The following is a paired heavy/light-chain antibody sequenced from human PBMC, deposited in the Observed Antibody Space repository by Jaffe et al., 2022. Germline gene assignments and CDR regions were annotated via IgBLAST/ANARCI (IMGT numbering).Heavy chain of an antibody. J-gene: IGHJ4*02. CDR2: IYTSGST. V-gene: IGHV4-61*02. Sequence: QVQLQESGPGLVKPSQTLSLTCTVSGGSISSGSYYWSWIRQPAGKGLEWIGRIYTSGSTNYNPSLKSRVTISVDTSKNQFSLKLSSVTAADTAVYYCARGNSYMRGYSGYERTYYFDYWGQGTLVTVSS. CDR1: GGSISSGSYY. D-gene: IGHD5-12*01. CDR3: ARGNSYMRGYSGYERTYYFDY.
Light chain of an antibody. CDR1: QSVSSSY. V-gene: IGKV3-20*01. J-gene: IGKJ5*01. CDR3: QQLA. CDR2: GAS. Sequence: EIVLTQSPGTLSLSPGERATLSCRASQSVSSSYLAWYQQKPGQAPRLLIYGASSRATGIPDRFSGSGSGTDFTLTISRLEPEDFAVYYCQQLAFGQGTRLEIK.